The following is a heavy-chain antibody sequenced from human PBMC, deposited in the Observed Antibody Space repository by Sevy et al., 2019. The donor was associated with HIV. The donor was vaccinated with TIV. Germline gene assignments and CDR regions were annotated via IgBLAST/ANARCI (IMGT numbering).Heavy chain of an antibody. Sequence: GGSLRLSCAASGFTFSSYAMHWVRQAPGKGLEWVAVISYDGSNKYYAEAVKGRFNIYRDNSKNRLYLQMNSLRAEDTAVYYCARVGSGLVVIAFDIWGQGTMVTVSS. CDR2: ISYDGSNK. CDR1: GFTFSSYA. D-gene: IGHD5-12*01. V-gene: IGHV3-30-3*01. J-gene: IGHJ3*02. CDR3: ARVGSGLVVIAFDI.